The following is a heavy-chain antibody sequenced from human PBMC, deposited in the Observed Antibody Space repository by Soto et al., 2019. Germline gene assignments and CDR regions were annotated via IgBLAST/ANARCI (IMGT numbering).Heavy chain of an antibody. CDR3: AMVGYCSGGSCIHY. Sequence: RGSLRLSCAASGFTFSSYAMSWVRQAPGKGLEWVSAISGSGGSTYYADSVKGRFTISRDNSKNTLYLQMNSLRAEDTAVYYCAMVGYCSGGSCIHYWGQGTLVTVSS. CDR2: ISGSGGST. J-gene: IGHJ4*02. V-gene: IGHV3-23*01. D-gene: IGHD2-15*01. CDR1: GFTFSSYA.